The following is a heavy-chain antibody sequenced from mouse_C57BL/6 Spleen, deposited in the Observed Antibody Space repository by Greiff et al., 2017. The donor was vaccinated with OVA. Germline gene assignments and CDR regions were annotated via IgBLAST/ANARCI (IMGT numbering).Heavy chain of an antibody. CDR1: GYTFTSYW. CDR2: IHPNSGST. D-gene: IGHD1-1*01. Sequence: QVQLQQPGAELVKPGASVKLSCKASGYTFTSYWMHWVKQRPGQGLEWIGMIHPNSGSTNYNEKFKSKATLTVEKSSSTAYMQLSSLTSEDSAVYYCARSVYYYGSSWFAYWGQGTLVTVSA. J-gene: IGHJ3*01. V-gene: IGHV1-64*01. CDR3: ARSVYYYGSSWFAY.